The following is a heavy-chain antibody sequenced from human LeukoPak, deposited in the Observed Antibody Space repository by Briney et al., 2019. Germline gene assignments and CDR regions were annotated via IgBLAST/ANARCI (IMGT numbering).Heavy chain of an antibody. D-gene: IGHD6-19*01. CDR3: ARTVASFDY. J-gene: IGHJ4*02. V-gene: IGHV4-34*01. Sequence: SETLSLTCAVYGGSFSGYYWSWIRQPPGKGLGWIGEINHSGSTNYNPSLKSRVTISVDTSKNQFSLKLSSVTAADTAVYYCARTVASFDYWGQGTLVTVSS. CDR1: GGSFSGYY. CDR2: INHSGST.